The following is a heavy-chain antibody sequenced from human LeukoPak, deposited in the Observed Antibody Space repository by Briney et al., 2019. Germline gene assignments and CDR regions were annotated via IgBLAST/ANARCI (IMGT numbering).Heavy chain of an antibody. D-gene: IGHD3-22*01. V-gene: IGHV1-2*06. CDR1: GYTFTGYY. Sequence: GASVKVSCKASGYTFTGYYMHWVLQAPGQGLEWMGRINPNSGGTNYAQKFQGRVTMTRDTSISTAYMELSRLRSDDTAVYCCARTPYYYDSSGYIYYFDYWGQGILVTVSS. CDR3: ARTPYYYDSSGYIYYFDY. J-gene: IGHJ4*02. CDR2: INPNSGGT.